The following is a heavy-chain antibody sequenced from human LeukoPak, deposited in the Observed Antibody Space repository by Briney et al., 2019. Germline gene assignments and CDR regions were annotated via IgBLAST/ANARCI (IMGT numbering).Heavy chain of an antibody. CDR1: GFTFSSFA. J-gene: IGHJ4*02. CDR2: ISGNGVGT. CDR3: ARYFDS. Sequence: KPGGSLRLSCAASGFTFSSFAMRWVRQAPGKGLEWVSSISGNGVGTYYADSVKGRFTISRDNAKNSLYLKMNSLRDEGTAVYYCARYFDSWGQGTLVTVSS. V-gene: IGHV3-23*01.